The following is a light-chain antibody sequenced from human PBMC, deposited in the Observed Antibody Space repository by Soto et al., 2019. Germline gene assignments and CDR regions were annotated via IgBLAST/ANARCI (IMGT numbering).Light chain of an antibody. V-gene: IGKV1-9*01. J-gene: IGKJ5*01. CDR3: QHLNTYPIT. CDR1: QDISPH. CDR2: AAS. Sequence: DMQMTQSPSSLSAPVGDRVTITCRASQDISPHLAWFAQKPGRAPQLLIYAASTLHSGVPSRFSGDGGGRDFTLTISSLQPEDFATYYCQHLNTYPITFGPGTRLEIK.